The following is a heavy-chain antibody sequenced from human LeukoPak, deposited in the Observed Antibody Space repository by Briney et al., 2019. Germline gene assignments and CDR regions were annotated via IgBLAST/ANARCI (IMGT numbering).Heavy chain of an antibody. D-gene: IGHD3-3*01. CDR1: GGSFSGYY. CDR2: INHSGST. Sequence: SETLSLTCAVYGGSFSGYYWSWIRQPPGKGLEWIGEINHSGSTNYNPSLKSRVTMSVDTSKNQFSLKLSSVTAADTAVYYCARGYGLRFLEWFVYWGQGTLVTVSS. CDR3: ARGYGLRFLEWFVY. J-gene: IGHJ4*02. V-gene: IGHV4-34*01.